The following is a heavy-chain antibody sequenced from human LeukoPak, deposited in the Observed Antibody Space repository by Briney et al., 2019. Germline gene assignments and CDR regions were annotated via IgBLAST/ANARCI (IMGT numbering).Heavy chain of an antibody. CDR3: TTSPLFTAAGTNY. D-gene: IGHD6-13*01. V-gene: IGHV3-15*01. Sequence: GGSLRLSCAASGFTFSNAWMSWVRQAPGKGLEWVGRIKSKTDGGTTDYAAPVKGRFTISRDDSKNTLYLQMISLKTEDTAVYYCTTSPLFTAAGTNYWGQGTLVTVSS. J-gene: IGHJ4*02. CDR2: IKSKTDGGTT. CDR1: GFTFSNAW.